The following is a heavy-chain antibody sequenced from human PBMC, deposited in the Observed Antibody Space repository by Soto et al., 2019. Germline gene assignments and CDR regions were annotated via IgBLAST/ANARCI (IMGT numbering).Heavy chain of an antibody. Sequence: EVQLVESGGGLVQPGGSLTLSCAASGFTLSNYWMHWVRQAPGKGLEWVANIKQDGSQKYHVDSVKGRFTISRDNAQNSVYLQMNSLRAEDTAVYYCARALAAADSYWGQGTLFTVSS. D-gene: IGHD6-13*01. CDR1: GFTLSNYW. CDR2: IKQDGSQK. J-gene: IGHJ4*02. V-gene: IGHV3-7*04. CDR3: ARALAAADSY.